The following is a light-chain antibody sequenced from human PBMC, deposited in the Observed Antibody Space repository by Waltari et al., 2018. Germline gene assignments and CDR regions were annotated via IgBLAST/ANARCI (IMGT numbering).Light chain of an antibody. CDR3: QQPGTWPRT. V-gene: IGKV3-11*01. CDR1: QDVSSY. CDR2: HAS. J-gene: IGKJ3*01. Sequence: DIVLTQSPATVSSSPGDRATISCRASQDVSSYLAWYQQKPGKAPRLLIYHASDRDSGVPARFSGSGSGTDFTLTISSLEPEDFAAYSCQQPGTWPRTFGPGTKVDIK.